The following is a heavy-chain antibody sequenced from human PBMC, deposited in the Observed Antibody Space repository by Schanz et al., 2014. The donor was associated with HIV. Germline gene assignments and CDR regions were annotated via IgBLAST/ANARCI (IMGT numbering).Heavy chain of an antibody. CDR1: GFTFSSSG. CDR3: AKDLRANYYGPQVDWFDS. V-gene: IGHV3-21*01. D-gene: IGHD3-10*01. Sequence: EVQLVESGGGVVQPGRSLRLSCTASGFTFSSSGMHWVRQAPGKGLEWVSCISSSGTYIYYADSVKGRFTISRDDSRRTLYLQMNSLRAEDTAVYYCAKDLRANYYGPQVDWFDSWGQGTRVTVTS. J-gene: IGHJ5*01. CDR2: ISSSGTYI.